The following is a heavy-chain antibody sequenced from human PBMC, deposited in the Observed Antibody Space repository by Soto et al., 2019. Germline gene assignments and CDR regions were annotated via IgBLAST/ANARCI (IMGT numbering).Heavy chain of an antibody. CDR2: IFYSGNT. D-gene: IGHD3-22*01. CDR1: GGSISISSHY. CDR3: ARHWSSDGSGWAHFYFDY. V-gene: IGHV4-39*01. J-gene: IGHJ4*02. Sequence: QLQLQESGPGLVRPSETLSLTCTVSGGSISISSHYWGWVRQPPGKGLEWIGSIFYSGNTYDNPSLKSRGPIYVDTSKNQFSLRLSSVTAADTAVYYCARHWSSDGSGWAHFYFDYWGQGTLVTVSS.